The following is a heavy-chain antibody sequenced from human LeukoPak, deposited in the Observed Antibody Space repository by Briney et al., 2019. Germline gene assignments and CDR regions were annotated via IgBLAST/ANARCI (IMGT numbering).Heavy chain of an antibody. J-gene: IGHJ6*02. D-gene: IGHD1-1*01. V-gene: IGHV5-51*01. CDR3: ARGTTGTTRCMDV. CDR2: IYPGDSDI. CDR1: GFSFTTYW. Sequence: HGESLKISCKASGFSFTTYWIGWVRQMPGKGLEWMGIIYPGDSDIRYSPSFEGQVTISADKSISTAYLQWSSLKASDTAMYYCARGTTGTTRCMDVWGQGATVTVSS.